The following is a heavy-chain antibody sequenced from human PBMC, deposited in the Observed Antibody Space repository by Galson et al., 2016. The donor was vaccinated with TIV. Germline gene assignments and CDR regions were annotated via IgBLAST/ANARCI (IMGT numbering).Heavy chain of an antibody. D-gene: IGHD5-18*01. CDR3: ASDRNTALDTYHYYYGMDV. V-gene: IGHV1-69*13. CDR1: GGTFSSYG. Sequence: SVKVSCKASGGTFSSYGFNWVRLAPGQGLEWMGGIIPLFGIANYAQKFQDRVTITADDSTSTAYMELNSLRSGDKALYYCASDRNTALDTYHYYYGMDVWGQGTTVTVSS. J-gene: IGHJ6*02. CDR2: IIPLFGIA.